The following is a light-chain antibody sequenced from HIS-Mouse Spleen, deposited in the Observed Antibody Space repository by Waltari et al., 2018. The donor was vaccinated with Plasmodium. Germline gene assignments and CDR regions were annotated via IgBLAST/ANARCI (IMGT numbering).Light chain of an antibody. CDR3: VLYMGSGTVV. J-gene: IGLJ2*01. Sequence: QTVGTQEPSFSVSPGGTVTHTCGFSSGSVSTSYYPSWYQQTPGQAPRTLIYSTNTRSSGVPDRFSGSILGNKAALTITGAQADDESDYYCVLYMGSGTVVFGGGTKLTVL. CDR1: SGSVSTSYY. CDR2: STN. V-gene: IGLV8-61*01.